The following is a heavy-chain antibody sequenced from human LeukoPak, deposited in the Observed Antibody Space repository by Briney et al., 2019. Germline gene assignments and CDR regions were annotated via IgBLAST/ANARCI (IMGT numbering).Heavy chain of an antibody. D-gene: IGHD2-21*01. V-gene: IGHV4-34*01. J-gene: IGHJ5*02. CDR3: ARIRCGRGQARCYNH. Sequence: PSETLSLTCAVSGVSVSDYYWSWIRQSPEKGLEWIGEVSPGGCTTYNPSLRSRVIISEDTSENQLSLNGTSVTAADTALYYCARIRCGRGQARCYNHWAQGSLVTVSS. CDR1: GVSVSDYY. CDR2: VSPGGCT.